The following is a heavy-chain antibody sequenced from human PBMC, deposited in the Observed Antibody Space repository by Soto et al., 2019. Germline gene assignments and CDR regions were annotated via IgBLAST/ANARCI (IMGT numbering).Heavy chain of an antibody. Sequence: EVQLVESGGGLVKPGGSLRLSCTASGFSMSSAWMNWVRQAPGKGLEWVGRIKTKTQGETTDYPAPVKGRFTISRDDSKNTLYLQMNSLKMEDTAVYYCTTGSVEGYWGQGTLVTVSS. CDR2: IKTKTQGETT. D-gene: IGHD3-3*01. V-gene: IGHV3-15*07. J-gene: IGHJ4*02. CDR3: TTGSVEGY. CDR1: GFSMSSAW.